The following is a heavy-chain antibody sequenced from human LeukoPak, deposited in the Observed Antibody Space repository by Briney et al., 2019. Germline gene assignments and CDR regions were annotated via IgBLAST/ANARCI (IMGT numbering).Heavy chain of an antibody. J-gene: IGHJ4*02. CDR2: FDPEDGET. Sequence: EASAKVSCKVSGYTLTELSMHWVRQAPGKGLEWMGGFDPEDGETIYAQKFQGRVTMTEDTSTDTAYMELSSLRSEDTAVYYCAKEYSGTFSPFPSYFDCWGQGTLVTVSS. CDR3: AKEYSGTFSPFPSYFDC. CDR1: GYTLTELS. D-gene: IGHD1-26*01. V-gene: IGHV1-24*01.